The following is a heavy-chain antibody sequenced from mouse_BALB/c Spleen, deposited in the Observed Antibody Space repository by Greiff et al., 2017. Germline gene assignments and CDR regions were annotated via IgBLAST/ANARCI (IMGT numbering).Heavy chain of an antibody. D-gene: IGHD1-1*01. J-gene: IGHJ2*01. V-gene: IGHV5-4*02. CDR3: ARGATVVATSPFDY. CDR2: ISDGGSYT. CDR1: GFTFSDYY. Sequence: EVQGVESGGGLVKPGGSLKLSCAASGFTFSDYYMYWVRQTPEKRLEWVATISDGGSYTYYPDSVKGRFTISRDNAKNNLYLQMSSLKSEDTAMYYCARGATVVATSPFDYWGQGTTLTVSS.